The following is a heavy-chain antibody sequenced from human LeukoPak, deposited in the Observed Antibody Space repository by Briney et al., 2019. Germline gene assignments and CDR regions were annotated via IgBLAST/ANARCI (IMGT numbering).Heavy chain of an antibody. CDR3: ARHEAGYYYGSALYDY. CDR1: GGSISSSSYC. Sequence: PSETLSLTCAVSGGSISSSSYCWGWIRQPPGKWLEWVGSIYYSGSTYYKPSLKSRVTISVDTSKNQLSLKLSSVTAADTAVYYCARHEAGYYYGSALYDYWGQGTLVTVSS. CDR2: IYYSGST. V-gene: IGHV4-39*01. J-gene: IGHJ4*02. D-gene: IGHD3-10*01.